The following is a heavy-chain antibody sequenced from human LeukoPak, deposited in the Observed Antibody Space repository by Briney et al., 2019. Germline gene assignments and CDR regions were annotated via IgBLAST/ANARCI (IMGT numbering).Heavy chain of an antibody. V-gene: IGHV3-7*01. Sequence: HPGGSLRLSCAASGFTFSTYWMSWVRQAPGKGLEWVANIKQDGSEKYYVDSVKGRFTISRDNAKNSLYLQMNSLRAEDTAVYYCARDRGYDILTGYYTYYFDYWGQGTLVTVSS. CDR2: IKQDGSEK. CDR1: GFTFSTYW. CDR3: ARDRGYDILTGYYTYYFDY. J-gene: IGHJ4*02. D-gene: IGHD3-9*01.